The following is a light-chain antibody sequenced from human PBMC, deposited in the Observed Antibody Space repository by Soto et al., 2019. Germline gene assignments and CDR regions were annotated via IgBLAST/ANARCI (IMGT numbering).Light chain of an antibody. CDR1: QGVKHD. J-gene: IGKJ1*01. V-gene: IGKV1-17*01. Sequence: EIQMTQSPSSLSASVGDRVTITCRASQGVKHDLAWYQQKPGKAPKRLIYAAYSLQSGVPSRFSGSGSSTEFTLTISSLQPEDFATYYCLQHNTYPPTFGKGTRVEIK. CDR2: AAY. CDR3: LQHNTYPPT.